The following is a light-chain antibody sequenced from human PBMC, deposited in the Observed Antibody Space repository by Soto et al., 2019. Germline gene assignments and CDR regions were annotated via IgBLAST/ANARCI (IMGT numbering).Light chain of an antibody. CDR1: SSDVGGYNF. V-gene: IGLV2-14*01. J-gene: IGLJ2*01. Sequence: QYALTQPASVSGSPGQSITISCTGTSSDVGGYNFVSWYQQYPGKAPKLMIYEVSNRPSGVSSRFSGSKSGNTASLTISELQAEDEADYYCASYTGSSTLVFGGGTKLTVL. CDR2: EVS. CDR3: ASYTGSSTLV.